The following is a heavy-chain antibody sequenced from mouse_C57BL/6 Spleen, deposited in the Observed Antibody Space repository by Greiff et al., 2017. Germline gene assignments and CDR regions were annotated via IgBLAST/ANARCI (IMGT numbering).Heavy chain of an antibody. CDR1: GYTFTSYW. CDR2: IHPSDSDT. D-gene: IGHD1-1*01. Sequence: VQLQQPGAELVKPGASVKVSCKASGYTFTSYWMHWVKQRPGQGLEWIGRIHPSDSDTNYNQKFKGKATLTVDKSSSTAYMQLSSLTSEDSAVXYCAIGIYYYGSSYVEGAMDYWGQGTSVTVSS. CDR3: AIGIYYYGSSYVEGAMDY. V-gene: IGHV1-74*01. J-gene: IGHJ4*01.